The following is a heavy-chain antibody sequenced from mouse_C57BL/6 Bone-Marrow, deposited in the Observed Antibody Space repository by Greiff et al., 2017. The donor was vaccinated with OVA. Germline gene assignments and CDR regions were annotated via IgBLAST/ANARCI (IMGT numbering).Heavy chain of an antibody. V-gene: IGHV1-53*01. J-gene: IGHJ1*03. Sequence: QVHVKQSGTELVKPGASVKLSCKASGYTFTSYWMHWVKQRPGQGLEWIGNINPSNGGTNYNEKFKSKATLTVDKSSSTAYMQLSSLTSEDSAVDYGARGDYGSSWYFDVWGTGTTVTVSS. CDR1: GYTFTSYW. CDR2: INPSNGGT. CDR3: ARGDYGSSWYFDV. D-gene: IGHD1-1*01.